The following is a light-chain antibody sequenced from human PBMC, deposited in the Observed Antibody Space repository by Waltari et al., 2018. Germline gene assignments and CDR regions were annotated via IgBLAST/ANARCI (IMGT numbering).Light chain of an antibody. CDR2: TAS. CDR3: QQSYSIPLT. CDR1: ETIRIY. V-gene: IGKV1-39*01. J-gene: IGKJ4*01. Sequence: DIQMPQSPSSLSASVGDRVTITCRASETIRIYLNWYQQKPGKAPKLLINTASRLQSGVPSRFSGSGSGTDFTLTISTLQHEDFATYYCQQSYSIPLTFGGGTKVEIK.